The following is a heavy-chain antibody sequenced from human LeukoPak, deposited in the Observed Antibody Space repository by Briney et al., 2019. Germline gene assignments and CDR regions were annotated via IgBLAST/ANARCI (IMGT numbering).Heavy chain of an antibody. V-gene: IGHV4-59*08. Sequence: PSETLSLTCTVSGGSISSYYWSWIRQPPGKGLEWIGYIYYSGSTYYNPSLKSRVTISVDTSKNQFSQKLSSVTAADTAVYYCARWGDGYNSFDYWGQGTLVTVSS. CDR1: GGSISSYY. CDR3: ARWGDGYNSFDY. J-gene: IGHJ4*02. D-gene: IGHD5-24*01. CDR2: IYYSGST.